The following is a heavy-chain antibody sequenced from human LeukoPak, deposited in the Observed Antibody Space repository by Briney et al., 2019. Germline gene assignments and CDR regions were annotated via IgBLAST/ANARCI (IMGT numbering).Heavy chain of an antibody. CDR1: GGSFSGYY. V-gene: IGHV4-34*01. J-gene: IGHJ4*02. D-gene: IGHD2-8*01. CDR3: ARGRICTNGVCYKSFDY. Sequence: SETLSLTCAVYGGSFSGYYWSWIRQPPGKGLEWIGEINHSGSTNYNPSLKGRVTISVDTSKNQFSLKLSSVTAADTAVYYCARGRICTNGVCYKSFDYWGQGTLVTVSS. CDR2: INHSGST.